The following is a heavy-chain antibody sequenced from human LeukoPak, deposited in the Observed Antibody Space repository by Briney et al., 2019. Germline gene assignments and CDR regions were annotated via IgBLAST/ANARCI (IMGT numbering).Heavy chain of an antibody. CDR2: IKQDGGEI. D-gene: IGHD3-22*01. CDR1: GFTFSRYW. CDR3: ARDKGDYDTSGSLFVF. Sequence: PGGSLRLSCAASGFTFSRYWMSWVRQVPRKGLEWVANIKQDGGEIYYVDSVKGRSTISRDNAKSSLYLQMNSLRAGDTAVYYCARDKGDYDTSGSLFVFGGQGTPVTVSS. J-gene: IGHJ4*02. V-gene: IGHV3-7*03.